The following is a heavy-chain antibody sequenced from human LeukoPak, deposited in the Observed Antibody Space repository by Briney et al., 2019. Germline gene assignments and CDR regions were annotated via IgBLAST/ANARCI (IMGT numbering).Heavy chain of an antibody. Sequence: SETLSLTCTVSGGPIWSYYWSWLRQPPGKGLEGIGYIYTSGSTSYNPSLKSRVTISLDTSKNQFSLNPSSETAADTALYSCARHPLLGSYWYFDLWGRGTLVTVSS. CDR3: ARHPLLGSYWYFDL. CDR1: GGPIWSYY. V-gene: IGHV4-4*09. CDR2: IYTSGST. J-gene: IGHJ2*01. D-gene: IGHD3-10*01.